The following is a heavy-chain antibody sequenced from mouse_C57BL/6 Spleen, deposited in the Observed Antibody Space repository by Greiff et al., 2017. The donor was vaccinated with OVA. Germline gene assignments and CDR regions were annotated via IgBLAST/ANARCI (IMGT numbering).Heavy chain of an antibody. D-gene: IGHD1-1*01. V-gene: IGHV1-64*01. CDR3: ATAGVESLYWYFDV. CDR2: IHPNSGST. Sequence: QVQLQQPGAELVKPGASVKLSCKASGYTFTSYWMHWVKQRPGQGLEWIGMIHPNSGSTNYNEKFKSKATLTVDKSSSTAYMQLSSLTSEDSAVYYCATAGVESLYWYFDVWGTGTTVTVSS. J-gene: IGHJ1*03. CDR1: GYTFTSYW.